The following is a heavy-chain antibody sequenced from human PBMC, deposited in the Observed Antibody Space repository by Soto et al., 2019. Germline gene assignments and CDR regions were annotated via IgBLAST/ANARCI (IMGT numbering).Heavy chain of an antibody. CDR3: ARTSAAGKYYYGMGV. Sequence: EVQLVQSGAEVKKPGESLKISCKGSGYSFTSYWIGWVRQMPGKGLEWMGIIYPGDSDTRYSPSFQGQVTISADTSISTAYLQWSSLKASDTAMYYCARTSAAGKYYYGMGVWGQGTTVTVSS. CDR1: GYSFTSYW. V-gene: IGHV5-51*01. J-gene: IGHJ6*02. D-gene: IGHD6-13*01. CDR2: IYPGDSDT.